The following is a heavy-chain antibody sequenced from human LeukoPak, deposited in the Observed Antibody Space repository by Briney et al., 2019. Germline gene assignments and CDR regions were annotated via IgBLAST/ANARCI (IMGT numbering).Heavy chain of an antibody. Sequence: KVLEWVAVISYDGSNKYYADSVKGRFTISRDNSKNTLYLQMNSLRAEDTAVYDCAKFYDTWGQGTLVTVSS. CDR2: ISYDGSNK. V-gene: IGHV3-30*18. CDR3: AKFYDT. J-gene: IGHJ4*02. D-gene: IGHD3-22*01.